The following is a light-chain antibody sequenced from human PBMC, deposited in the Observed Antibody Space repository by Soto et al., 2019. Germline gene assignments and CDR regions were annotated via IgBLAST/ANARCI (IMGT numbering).Light chain of an antibody. CDR3: SSYTSSSTWV. J-gene: IGLJ3*02. V-gene: IGLV2-14*01. CDR1: SSDVGGYNS. CDR2: EVS. Sequence: QSALTQPASVSGSPGQSITISCTGTSSDVGGYNSVSWYQQHPGKAPKLMIYEVSNRPSGVSNRFSGSKSGNTASLTISGLQAEDEADYYCSSYTSSSTWVFGGGTMLTVL.